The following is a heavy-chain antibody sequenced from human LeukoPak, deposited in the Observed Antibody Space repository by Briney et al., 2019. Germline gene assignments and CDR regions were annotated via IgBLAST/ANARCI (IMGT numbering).Heavy chain of an antibody. CDR2: IKKDGSTK. J-gene: IGHJ4*02. CDR3: ARRMWDLLMWEGYYLDY. V-gene: IGHV3-7*01. Sequence: GGSLRLSCAASGFTFSSYWMSWVRQAPGKGLEWVANIKKDGSTKYYVDSVKGRFTISRDNAKNSLYLQMNSLRAEDTAVYYCARRMWDLLMWEGYYLDYWGQGTLVTVSS. D-gene: IGHD1-26*01. CDR1: GFTFSSYW.